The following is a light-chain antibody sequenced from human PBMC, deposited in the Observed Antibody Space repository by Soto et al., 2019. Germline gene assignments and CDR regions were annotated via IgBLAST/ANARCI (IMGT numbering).Light chain of an antibody. Sequence: EIALTQSPATLSLSPGERATLSCRASQSVSSYLAWYQQKVGQAPRLLIYDASNRATGIPARFSGSGSGTDFTLTISSLEPEDFAVYYCQQRSNWPPRSTFGGGTKVEIK. J-gene: IGKJ4*01. CDR3: QQRSNWPPRST. V-gene: IGKV3-11*01. CDR1: QSVSSY. CDR2: DAS.